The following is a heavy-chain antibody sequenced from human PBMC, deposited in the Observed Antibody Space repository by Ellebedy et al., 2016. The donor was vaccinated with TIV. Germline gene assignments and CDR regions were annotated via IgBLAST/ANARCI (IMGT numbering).Heavy chain of an antibody. CDR3: AKGDEFWSGYSPTYYYAMDV. J-gene: IGHJ6*02. D-gene: IGHD3-3*01. V-gene: IGHV3-23*01. CDR2: ISGSGSTT. CDR1: GFTFSSYA. Sequence: GGSLRLSXATSGFTFSSYAMNWVRQAPGKGLEWVSGISGSGSTTYYADSVKGRFTISRDNSKNTVSLLMNSLRAGDMAVYYCAKGDEFWSGYSPTYYYAMDVWGQGTTVTVSS.